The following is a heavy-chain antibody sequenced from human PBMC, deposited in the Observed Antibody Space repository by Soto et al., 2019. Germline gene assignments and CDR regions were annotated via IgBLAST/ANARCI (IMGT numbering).Heavy chain of an antibody. J-gene: IGHJ4*02. CDR3: ARGSPLGFGELPDTGGGGHFDY. D-gene: IGHD3-10*01. CDR1: GYTFTSYG. V-gene: IGHV1-18*01. Sequence: GASVKVSCKASGYTFTSYGISWVRQAPGQGLEWMGWISAYNGNTNYAQKLQGRVTMTTDTSTSTAYMELRSLRSDDTAVYYCARGSPLGFGELPDTGGGGHFDYWGQGTLVTVSS. CDR2: ISAYNGNT.